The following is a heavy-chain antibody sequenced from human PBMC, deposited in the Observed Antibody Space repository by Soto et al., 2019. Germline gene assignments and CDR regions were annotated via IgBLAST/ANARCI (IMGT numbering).Heavy chain of an antibody. CDR2: ISGSGGST. Sequence: GGSLRLSCAASGFTFSSYAMSWVRQAPGKGLEWVSAISGSGGSTYYADSVKGRFTISRDNSKNTLYLQMNSLRAEDTAVYYCAKGYCSSTSCYSRGYYMDVWGKGTTVTVSS. J-gene: IGHJ6*03. CDR3: AKGYCSSTSCYSRGYYMDV. D-gene: IGHD2-2*01. CDR1: GFTFSSYA. V-gene: IGHV3-23*01.